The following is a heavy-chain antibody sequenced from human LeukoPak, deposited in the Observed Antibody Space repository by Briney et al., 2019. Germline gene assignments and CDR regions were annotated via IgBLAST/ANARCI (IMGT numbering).Heavy chain of an antibody. V-gene: IGHV3-43*01. J-gene: IGHJ4*02. D-gene: IGHD3-9*01. Sequence: PGGSLRLSCVASGCMFYEFTLHWVRQAPGKGLEWVGRINLAGGSTYYAGSVKGRVTISRDNSKNSVYLQMNSLTTEDTAFYYCAKGDRYSPINFYHWGQGTLVTVSS. CDR3: AKGDRYSPINFYH. CDR2: INLAGGST. CDR1: GCMFYEFT.